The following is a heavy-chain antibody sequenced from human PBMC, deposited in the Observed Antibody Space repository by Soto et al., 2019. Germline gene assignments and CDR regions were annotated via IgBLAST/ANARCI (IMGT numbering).Heavy chain of an antibody. V-gene: IGHV1-18*01. J-gene: IGHJ4*02. CDR3: ARDYYDFWSGSHVPPPIDY. Sequence: QVQLVQSGAEVKKPGASVKVSCKASGYTFTNYGITWVRQAPGQGLEWMGWISAYNGNTIYAQKRQGRVTMTTDTSTITAYIDLRSLRSDATSVYYCARDYYDFWSGSHVPPPIDYWGQGHLVTVSS. CDR2: ISAYNGNT. D-gene: IGHD3-3*01. CDR1: GYTFTNYG.